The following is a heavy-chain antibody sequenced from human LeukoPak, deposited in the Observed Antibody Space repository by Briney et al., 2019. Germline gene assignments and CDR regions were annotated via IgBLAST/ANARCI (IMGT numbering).Heavy chain of an antibody. CDR3: AKGAAVIFGVVYNWFDP. V-gene: IGHV3-23*01. CDR1: GFTFSSYA. D-gene: IGHD3-3*01. J-gene: IGHJ5*02. Sequence: PGGSLRLSCAASGFTFSSYAMSWVRQAPGKGLERVSAISGSGGSTYYADSVKGRFTISRDNSKNTLYLQMNSLRTEDTAVYYCAKGAAVIFGVVYNWFDPWGQGTLVTVSS. CDR2: ISGSGGST.